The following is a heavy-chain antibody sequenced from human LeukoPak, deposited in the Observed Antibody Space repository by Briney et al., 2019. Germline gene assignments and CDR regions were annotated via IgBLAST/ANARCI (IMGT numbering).Heavy chain of an antibody. J-gene: IGHJ6*03. Sequence: SETLSLTCTVSGGSISSHYWSWIRQPPGKGLEWIGYVSDSGSTNYNPSLKSRVTVSVDTSKDQFSLKLTSVTAADTAVYYCARTGSSWPLYYYYYMDVWGKGTTVTVSS. CDR3: ARTGSSWPLYYYYYMDV. V-gene: IGHV4-59*11. D-gene: IGHD6-13*01. CDR2: VSDSGST. CDR1: GGSISSHY.